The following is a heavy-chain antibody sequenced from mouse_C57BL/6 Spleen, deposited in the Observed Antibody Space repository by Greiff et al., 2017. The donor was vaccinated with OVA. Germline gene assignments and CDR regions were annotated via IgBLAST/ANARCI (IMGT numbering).Heavy chain of an antibody. J-gene: IGHJ1*03. Sequence: QVQLQQSGPELVKPGASVKISCKASGYAFSSSWMNWVKQRPGKGLEWIGRIYPGDGDTNYNGKFKGKATLTADKSSSTAYMQLSSLTSEDSAVYFFARSGSSPWYFDVWGTGTTVTVSS. CDR1: GYAFSSSW. CDR3: ARSGSSPWYFDV. CDR2: IYPGDGDT. V-gene: IGHV1-82*01. D-gene: IGHD1-1*01.